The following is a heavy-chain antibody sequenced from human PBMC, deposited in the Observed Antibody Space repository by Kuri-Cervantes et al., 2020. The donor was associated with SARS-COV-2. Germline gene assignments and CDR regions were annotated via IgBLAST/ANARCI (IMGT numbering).Heavy chain of an antibody. V-gene: IGHV1-18*01. Sequence: ASVKVSCKASGYTFTNDGINWVRQAPGQGLEWVGWISANTGKTDYAPKFQGRVTMTRDTSARTAYMDLRSLRSDDTAVYYCATDGKGTMIVVARDAFDIWGQGTMVTVSS. CDR3: ATDGKGTMIVVARDAFDI. D-gene: IGHD3-22*01. CDR2: ISANTGKT. J-gene: IGHJ3*02. CDR1: GYTFTNDG.